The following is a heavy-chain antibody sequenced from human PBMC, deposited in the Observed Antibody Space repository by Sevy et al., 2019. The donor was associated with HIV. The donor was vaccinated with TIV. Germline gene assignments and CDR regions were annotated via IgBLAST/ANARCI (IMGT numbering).Heavy chain of an antibody. CDR2: ISGSGGST. CDR3: AKEGIYYDSSDYYLDY. Sequence: GGSRRLSCAASGFTFSSYAMNWVRQAPGKGLGWVSAISGSGGSTYYADSVKGRFTISRDNSKNTLYLQMNSLRAEDTAVYYCAKEGIYYDSSDYYLDYWGQGTLVTVSS. D-gene: IGHD3-22*01. J-gene: IGHJ4*02. V-gene: IGHV3-23*01. CDR1: GFTFSSYA.